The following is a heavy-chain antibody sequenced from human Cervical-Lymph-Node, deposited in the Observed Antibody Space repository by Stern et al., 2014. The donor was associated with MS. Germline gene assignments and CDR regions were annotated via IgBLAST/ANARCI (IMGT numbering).Heavy chain of an antibody. CDR2: SNPSGGST. V-gene: IGHV1-46*01. J-gene: IGHJ4*02. Sequence: QVQLAESGAEVKKPWASVEVSCKASGYTFTSYYMHWVRQASGQGLELMGISNPSGGSTSYAQKFQGRVTMTRDTSTSTVYMELSSLRSEDTAVYYCARGGSAVAQPNFDYWGQGTLVTVSS. CDR3: ARGGSAVAQPNFDY. D-gene: IGHD6-19*01. CDR1: GYTFTSYY.